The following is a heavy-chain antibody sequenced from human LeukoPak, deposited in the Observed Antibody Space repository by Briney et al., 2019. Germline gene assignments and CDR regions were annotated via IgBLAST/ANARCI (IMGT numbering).Heavy chain of an antibody. CDR2: IYYSGST. V-gene: IGHV4-59*01. D-gene: IGHD1-26*01. CDR3: ASTSKSEWELVSQFDY. J-gene: IGHJ4*02. Sequence: PSETLSLTCTVSGGSISSYYWSWIRQPPGKGLEWIGYIYYSGSTNYNPSLKSRVTISVDTSKNQFSLKLSSVTAADTAVYYCASTSKSEWELVSQFDYWGQGTLVTVSS. CDR1: GGSISSYY.